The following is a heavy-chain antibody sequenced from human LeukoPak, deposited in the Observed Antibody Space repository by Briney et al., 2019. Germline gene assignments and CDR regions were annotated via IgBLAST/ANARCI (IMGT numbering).Heavy chain of an antibody. CDR1: GGSFSGYY. CDR2: INHSGST. V-gene: IGHV4-34*01. D-gene: IGHD3-22*01. J-gene: IGHJ4*02. Sequence: SETLSLTCAVYGGSFSGYYWSWIRQPPGKGLEWIGEINHSGSTNYNPSLKSRVTISVDTSKNQFSLKLSSVTAADTAVYYCARAVYYYDDYYDYWGQGTLVTVSS. CDR3: ARAVYYYDDYYDY.